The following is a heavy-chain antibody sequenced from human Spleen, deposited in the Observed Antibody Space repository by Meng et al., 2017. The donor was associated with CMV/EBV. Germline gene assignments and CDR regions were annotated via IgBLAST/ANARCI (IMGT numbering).Heavy chain of an antibody. Sequence: LSCAASGFTLSSYSMNWVRQAPGKGLEWVSSISSSSSYIYYADSVKGRFTISRDNAKNSLYLQMNSLRAEDTAVYYCARVREGYFDYWGQGTLVTVSS. CDR2: ISSSSSYI. V-gene: IGHV3-21*01. CDR3: ARVREGYFDY. CDR1: GFTLSSYS. J-gene: IGHJ4*02.